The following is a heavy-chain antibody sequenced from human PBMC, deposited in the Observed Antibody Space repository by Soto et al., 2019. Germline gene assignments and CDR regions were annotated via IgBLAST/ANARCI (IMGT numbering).Heavy chain of an antibody. CDR1: GYTFTSYY. CDR2: INPSGGST. J-gene: IGHJ3*02. Sequence: QVQLVQSGAEVKKPGASVKVSCKASGYTFTSYYMHWVRQAPGQGLEWMGIINPSGGSTSYAQKFQGRVTMTRDTSTSTVYMELSSLRSEDTAVYYCPRGYDFWSGYSIGDAFDIWGQGTMVTVSS. CDR3: PRGYDFWSGYSIGDAFDI. V-gene: IGHV1-46*01. D-gene: IGHD3-3*01.